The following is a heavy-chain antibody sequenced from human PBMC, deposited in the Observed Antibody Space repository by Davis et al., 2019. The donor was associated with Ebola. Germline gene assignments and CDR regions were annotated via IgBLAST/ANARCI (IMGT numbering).Heavy chain of an antibody. J-gene: IGHJ4*02. Sequence: GSLRLSCSASGFIFSTYVMSWIRQTPGKGLEWIGSIYYTGSAYYNPSLRSRVTMSVATSRNQFSLSLRSVTATDTAVYYCTNAGEAIFDFWGRGTLVTVSS. CDR1: GFIFSTYV. V-gene: IGHV4-39*01. D-gene: IGHD2-21*01. CDR3: TNAGEAIFDF. CDR2: IYYTGSA.